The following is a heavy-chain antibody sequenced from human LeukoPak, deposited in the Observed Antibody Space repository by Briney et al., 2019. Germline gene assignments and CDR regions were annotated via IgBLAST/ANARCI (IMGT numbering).Heavy chain of an antibody. CDR2: VRYDGNNP. CDR1: GFTFVSYG. V-gene: IGHV3-30*02. D-gene: IGHD4-17*01. J-gene: IGHJ4*02. Sequence: GGSLRLSCAASGFTFVSYGMHWVRQAPGKGLDWVAFVRYDGNNPYYSASVKGRFTISRDNSKNTVLLQMNNLRLEDAAVYYCARGSRYGDYPYYCDFWGQGTLVTVSS. CDR3: ARGSRYGDYPYYCDF.